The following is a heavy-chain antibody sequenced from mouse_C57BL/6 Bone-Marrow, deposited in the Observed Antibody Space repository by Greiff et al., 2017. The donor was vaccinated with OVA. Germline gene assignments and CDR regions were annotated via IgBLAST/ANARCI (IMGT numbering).Heavy chain of an antibody. V-gene: IGHV1-15*01. J-gene: IGHJ2*01. CDR2: IDPETGGT. CDR3: TSHYYGSLYYFDY. D-gene: IGHD1-1*01. Sequence: QVQLQQSGAELVRPGASVTLSCKASGYTFTDYEMHWVKQTPVHGLEWIGAIDPETGGTAYNQKFKGKAILTADKSSRTAYMELRSLTSEDYAVYYCTSHYYGSLYYFDYWGQGTTLTVSS. CDR1: GYTFTDYE.